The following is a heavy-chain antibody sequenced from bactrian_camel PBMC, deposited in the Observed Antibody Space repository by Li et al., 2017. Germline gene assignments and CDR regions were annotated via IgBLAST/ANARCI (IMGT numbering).Heavy chain of an antibody. CDR3: NIGLRGTWPPGQDNY. D-gene: IGHD2*01. CDR2: IYSGGDTT. J-gene: IGHJ4*01. V-gene: IGHV3S40*01. Sequence: VQLVESGGGLVQPGGSLRLSCAASGFTFSSYSMHWVRQAPGKGLEWVSTIYSGGDTTYYADSVKGRFTFAQDNTENAVSLQMNSLKPEDTATYYCNIGLRGTWPPGQDNYWGQGTQVTVS. CDR1: GFTFSSYS.